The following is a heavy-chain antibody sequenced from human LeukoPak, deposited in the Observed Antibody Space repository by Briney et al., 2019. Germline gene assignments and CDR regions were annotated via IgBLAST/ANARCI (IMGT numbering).Heavy chain of an antibody. Sequence: SQTLSFTCTVSGGSISSGGYYWSWIRQHPGKGLEWIGYIYYSGSTFHNPSLKSRVTISVDTSKNQFSLKLNSVTAADTALYYCARKGGPATYFDYWGQGTLVTVSS. J-gene: IGHJ4*02. D-gene: IGHD2-2*01. CDR2: IYYSGST. V-gene: IGHV4-31*03. CDR1: GGSISSGGYY. CDR3: ARKGGPATYFDY.